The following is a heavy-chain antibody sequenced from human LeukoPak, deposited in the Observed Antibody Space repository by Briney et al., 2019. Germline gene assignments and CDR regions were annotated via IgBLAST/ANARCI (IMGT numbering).Heavy chain of an antibody. V-gene: IGHV1-2*02. CDR1: GYTFTSYG. Sequence: ASVKVSCKASGYTFTSYGISWVRQAPGQGLEWMGWINPNSGGTNYAQKFQGRVTMTRDTSISTAYMELSRLRSDDTAVYYCARASEAYCGGDCYSYPGDYWGQGTLVTVSS. CDR2: INPNSGGT. J-gene: IGHJ4*02. D-gene: IGHD2-21*01. CDR3: ARASEAYCGGDCYSYPGDY.